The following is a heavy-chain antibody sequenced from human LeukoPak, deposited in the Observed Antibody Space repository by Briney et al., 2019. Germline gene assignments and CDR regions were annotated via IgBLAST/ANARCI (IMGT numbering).Heavy chain of an antibody. CDR2: INPNSGGT. J-gene: IGHJ6*04. D-gene: IGHD3-3*01. CDR3: ARKSPRFSSSGMGV. CDR1: GFSFTGYY. Sequence: ASVKVSCKASGFSFTGYYFHWVRQAPGQGLEWIGWINPNSGGTNYAQKFQGRVTVTRDTSISTMYMELGRLRFDDAAVYYCARKSPRFSSSGMGVWGKGTTVTVSS. V-gene: IGHV1-2*02.